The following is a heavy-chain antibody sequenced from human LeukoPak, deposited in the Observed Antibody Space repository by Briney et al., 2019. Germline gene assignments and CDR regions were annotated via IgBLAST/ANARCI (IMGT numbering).Heavy chain of an antibody. Sequence: ASVKVSCKASGYTFSNYYIHWVRQAPGQGLEWMGIINPRGGSASYAQKFQGRVTMTRDTSTSTVYMDLSSLRSEDTAVYYCARDRAVAFGAPFDYWGQGTLVTVSS. D-gene: IGHD6-19*01. CDR3: ARDRAVAFGAPFDY. V-gene: IGHV1-46*01. J-gene: IGHJ4*02. CDR1: GYTFSNYY. CDR2: INPRGGSA.